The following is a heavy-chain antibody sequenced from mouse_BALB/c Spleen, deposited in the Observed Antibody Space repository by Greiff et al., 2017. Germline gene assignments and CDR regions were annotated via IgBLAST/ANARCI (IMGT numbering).Heavy chain of an antibody. CDR3: ARGITTVVAPSYAMDY. CDR1: GFTFSSYA. Sequence: EVKLVESGGGLVKPGGSLKLSCAASGFTFSSYAMSWVRQTPEKRLEWVATISSGGSYTYYPDSVKGRFTISRDNAKNTLYLQMSSLRSEDTAMYYCARGITTVVAPSYAMDYWGQGTSVTVSS. CDR2: ISSGGSYT. J-gene: IGHJ4*01. D-gene: IGHD1-1*01. V-gene: IGHV5-9-3*01.